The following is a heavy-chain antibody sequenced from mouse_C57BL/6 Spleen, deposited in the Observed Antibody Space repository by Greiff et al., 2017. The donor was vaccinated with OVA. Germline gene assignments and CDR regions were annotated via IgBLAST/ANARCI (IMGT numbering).Heavy chain of an antibody. CDR3: ARGGYTFDY. D-gene: IGHD2-2*01. V-gene: IGHV5-4*01. J-gene: IGHJ2*01. Sequence: EVQLQESGGGLVKPGGSLKLSCAASGFTFSSYAMSWVRQTPEKRLEWVATISDGGSYTYYPDNVKGRFTISRDNAKNNLYLQMSHLKSEDTAMYYCARGGYTFDYWGQGTTLTVSS. CDR1: GFTFSSYA. CDR2: ISDGGSYT.